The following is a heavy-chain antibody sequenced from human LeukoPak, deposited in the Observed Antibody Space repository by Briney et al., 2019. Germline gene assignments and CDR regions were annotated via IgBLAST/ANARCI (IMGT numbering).Heavy chain of an antibody. Sequence: PGGSLRLSCAASGFTFSSYGMHWVRQAPGKGLEWVAVIWYDGSNKYYADSVKGRFTISRDNSKNTLYLQMNSLRAEDTAVYYCARDGDYGGNSLDYWGQGTLVTVSS. V-gene: IGHV3-33*01. CDR3: ARDGDYGGNSLDY. D-gene: IGHD4-23*01. CDR2: IWYDGSNK. J-gene: IGHJ4*02. CDR1: GFTFSSYG.